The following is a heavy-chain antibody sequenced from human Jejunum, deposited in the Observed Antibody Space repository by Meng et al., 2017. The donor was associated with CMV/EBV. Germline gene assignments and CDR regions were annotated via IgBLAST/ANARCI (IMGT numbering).Heavy chain of an antibody. J-gene: IGHJ5*02. Sequence: QVPLQESGPGLVKSSEPLSLTCFVSAGSISGYYWSWIRQPAGKGLEWIGRIYTSGSTHYNPSLKSRLTMSVDLSNNQISLKLRSVTAADTAVYYCARESGSYYWFDPWGQGTLVTVSS. CDR3: ARESGSYYWFDP. CDR1: AGSISGYY. V-gene: IGHV4-4*07. CDR2: IYTSGST. D-gene: IGHD1-26*01.